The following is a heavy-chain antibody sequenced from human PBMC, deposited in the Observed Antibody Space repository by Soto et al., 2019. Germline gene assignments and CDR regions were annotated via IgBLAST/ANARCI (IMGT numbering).Heavy chain of an antibody. D-gene: IGHD1-26*01. J-gene: IGHJ4*02. CDR2: IYSGGTT. Sequence: EVQLLESGGDLVQPGGSLRLSCVASGFTVSSTHMTWVRQAPGKGLEWVSVIYSGGTTYYADSVKGRFTISRDNSKNTLYLQMNSLRAEDTAVYYCARDAVYSGSPEDYWGQGTLVTVSS. CDR3: ARDAVYSGSPEDY. V-gene: IGHV3-53*01. CDR1: GFTVSSTH.